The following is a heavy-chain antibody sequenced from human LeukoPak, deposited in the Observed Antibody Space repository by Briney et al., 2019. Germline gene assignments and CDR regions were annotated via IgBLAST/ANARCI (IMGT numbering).Heavy chain of an antibody. CDR2: IYYSGCT. V-gene: IGHV4-39*01. CDR1: GGSISSSSYY. CDR3: ARRIAALTFDY. Sequence: SETLSLTCTVSGGSISSSSYYWGWIRQPPGKGLEWIGCIYYSGCTYYNPSLKSRVTIYVDTSKNQFCLMLSSVTAADTAVYYCARRIAALTFDYWGQGTLVTVSS. J-gene: IGHJ4*02. D-gene: IGHD6-6*01.